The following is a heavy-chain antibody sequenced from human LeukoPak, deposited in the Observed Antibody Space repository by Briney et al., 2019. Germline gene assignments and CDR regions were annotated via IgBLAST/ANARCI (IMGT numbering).Heavy chain of an antibody. CDR2: TIPIAGTT. D-gene: IGHD5-18*01. Sequence: SVKVSCKASGGSLNNYGISWVRQAPGQGLEWMGWTIPIAGTTNYAQKFQGTVTITADVSTSTAYLDLTNLGSDDTAVFYCATAPIGGFSYGYFDHWGQGTLVTVSS. CDR3: ATAPIGGFSYGYFDH. V-gene: IGHV1-69*01. CDR1: GGSLNNYG. J-gene: IGHJ4*02.